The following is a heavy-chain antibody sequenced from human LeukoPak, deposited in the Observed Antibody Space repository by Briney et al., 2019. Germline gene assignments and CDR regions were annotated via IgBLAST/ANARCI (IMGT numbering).Heavy chain of an antibody. CDR2: IHSDGST. CDR3: ARDQVTMVRGVIYYYGMDV. V-gene: IGHV3-66*01. D-gene: IGHD3-10*01. J-gene: IGHJ6*02. Sequence: AGGSLRLSCAASGFTVSSNYMSWVRQAPGEGLEWVSVIHSDGSTYYADSVKGRFTISRDNSKNTLYLQMNSLRAEDTAVYYCARDQVTMVRGVIYYYGMDVWGQGTTVTVSS. CDR1: GFTVSSNY.